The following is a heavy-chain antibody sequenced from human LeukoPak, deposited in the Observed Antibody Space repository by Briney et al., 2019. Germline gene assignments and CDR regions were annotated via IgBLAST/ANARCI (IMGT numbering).Heavy chain of an antibody. D-gene: IGHD3-16*01. V-gene: IGHV3-48*03. CDR3: ARDLKQGGQNYYYGMDV. CDR1: GFTFSRCE. J-gene: IGHJ6*02. Sequence: GGSLRLSCAASGFTFSRCEMNWVRQPPGKGLEWVSYISSSGRTIYQADSVKGRFTISRDNAKNSLYLQMSSLRAEDTAVYYCARDLKQGGQNYYYGMDVWAKGPRSPSP. CDR2: ISSSGRTI.